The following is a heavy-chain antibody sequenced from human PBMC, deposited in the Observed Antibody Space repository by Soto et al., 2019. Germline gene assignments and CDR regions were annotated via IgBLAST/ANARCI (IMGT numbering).Heavy chain of an antibody. Sequence: SETLSLTCTVSGGSISSYYWSWIRQPPGKGLEWIGYIYYSGSTNYNPSLKSRVTISVDTSKNQFSLKLSSVTAAVTAVYYCARAGTEYSSPQPYGDYILTFDYWGQGTLVTVSS. V-gene: IGHV4-59*01. J-gene: IGHJ4*02. CDR2: IYYSGST. D-gene: IGHD4-17*01. CDR1: GGSISSYY. CDR3: ARAGTEYSSPQPYGDYILTFDY.